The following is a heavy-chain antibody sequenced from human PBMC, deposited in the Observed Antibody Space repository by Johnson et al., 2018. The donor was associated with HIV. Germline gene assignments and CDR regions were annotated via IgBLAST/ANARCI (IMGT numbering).Heavy chain of an antibody. V-gene: IGHV3-53*01. D-gene: IGHD4-17*01. J-gene: IGHJ3*02. CDR3: ARGGGDYVELYDVFDI. CDR1: GVAVSNTY. Sequence: VQLVESGGGVIQPGGSLRLSCAASGVAVSNTYMSWVRQAPGKGLEWVSVIYRAGDTYYAESGKGRCTTSRDNSNNNLYLQMDSLRAEDTSMYYCARGGGDYVELYDVFDIWGQGTMVTVSA. CDR2: IYRAGDT.